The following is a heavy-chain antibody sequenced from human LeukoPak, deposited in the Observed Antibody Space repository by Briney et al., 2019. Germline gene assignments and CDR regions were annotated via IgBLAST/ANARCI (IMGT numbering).Heavy chain of an antibody. CDR1: GFTFSSYS. Sequence: GGSLRLSCAASGFTFSSYSMNWVRQAPGKGLEWVSSISSSSSYIYYADSVKGRFTISRDNAKNSLYLQVNSLRAEDTAVYYCARDPRSYGGMFDYWGQGTLVTVSS. CDR3: ARDPRSYGGMFDY. CDR2: ISSSSSYI. V-gene: IGHV3-21*01. J-gene: IGHJ4*02. D-gene: IGHD5-18*01.